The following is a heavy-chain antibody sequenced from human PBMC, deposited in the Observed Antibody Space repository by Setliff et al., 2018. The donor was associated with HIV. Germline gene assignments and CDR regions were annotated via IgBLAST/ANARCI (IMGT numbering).Heavy chain of an antibody. CDR1: IHPHRII. CDR3: ATVSHTNVAAHDAFDI. J-gene: IGHJ3*02. D-gene: IGHD6-19*01. V-gene: IGHV1-24*01. Sequence: ASVKGLLQGFRIHPHRIIQALGATGSGKGLEWMGGFDPEDGNTIYAQKFQGRVTMTADTSTDTAYMELSSLRSEDTAVYYCATVSHTNVAAHDAFDIWG. CDR2: FDPEDGNT.